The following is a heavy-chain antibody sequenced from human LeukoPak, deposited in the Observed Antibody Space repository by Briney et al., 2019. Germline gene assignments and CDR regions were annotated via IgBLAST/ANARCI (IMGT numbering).Heavy chain of an antibody. CDR2: INNSGST. J-gene: IGHJ4*02. Sequence: SETLSLTCVVYGGSFSGNYWGWIRQPPGKGLEWIGEINNSGSTNCNPSLKSRVTISVDTSKNQFSLKLSSVTAADTAVYYCARGYNRGSYYNYWGQGTLVTVSS. CDR1: GGSFSGNY. V-gene: IGHV4-34*01. D-gene: IGHD3-16*01. CDR3: ARGYNRGSYYNY.